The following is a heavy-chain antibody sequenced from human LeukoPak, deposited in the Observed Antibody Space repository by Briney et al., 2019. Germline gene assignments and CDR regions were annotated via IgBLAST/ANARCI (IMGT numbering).Heavy chain of an antibody. Sequence: SETLSLTCTVSGGSISSSSYYWGWIRQPPGKGLEWIGSIYYSGSTYYNPSLKSRVTISVDTSKNQFSLKLSSVTAADTAVYYCAREPDLLYYYDSIKGAFDIWGQGTMVTVSS. CDR1: GGSISSSSYY. CDR2: IYYSGST. J-gene: IGHJ3*02. V-gene: IGHV4-39*07. CDR3: AREPDLLYYYDSIKGAFDI. D-gene: IGHD3-22*01.